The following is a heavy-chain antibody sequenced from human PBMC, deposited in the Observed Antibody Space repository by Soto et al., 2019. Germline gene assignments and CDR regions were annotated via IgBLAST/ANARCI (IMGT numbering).Heavy chain of an antibody. V-gene: IGHV1-2*04. Sequence: ASVKVSCKASGYTFTGYYMHWVRQAPGQGLEWMGWINPNSGGTNYAQKFQGWVTMTRDTSISTAYMELSRLRSDDTAVYYCVREENYGSGSYYKGPGYYFDYWGQGTLVTVSS. D-gene: IGHD3-10*01. CDR1: GYTFTGYY. CDR3: VREENYGSGSYYKGPGYYFDY. CDR2: INPNSGGT. J-gene: IGHJ4*02.